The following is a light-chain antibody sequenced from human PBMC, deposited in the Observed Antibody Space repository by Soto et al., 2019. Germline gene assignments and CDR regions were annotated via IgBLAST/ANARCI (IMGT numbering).Light chain of an antibody. CDR2: DAS. CDR1: QSVSSY. V-gene: IGKV3-11*01. CDR3: QQRSS. Sequence: EIVLTQSPATLSLSPGERATLSCRASQSVSSYLAWYQQKPGQAPRLLIHDASNRATGIPARFSGSGSGTDFTLTISSLEPEDFAVYYCQQRSSFGPGTKVDIK. J-gene: IGKJ3*01.